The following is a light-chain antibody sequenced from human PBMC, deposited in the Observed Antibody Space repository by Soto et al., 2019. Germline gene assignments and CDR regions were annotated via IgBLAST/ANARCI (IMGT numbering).Light chain of an antibody. Sequence: EIVLTQSPGTLSLSPGERATLSCRASQSISSSYLAWYQQKPGQAPRLLIYGASSRATGIPDRFSGSGSGADFTLTISRLEPEDFAVSYCQQYGSSPWTSGQGTKVEIK. V-gene: IGKV3-20*01. CDR2: GAS. CDR1: QSISSSY. CDR3: QQYGSSPWT. J-gene: IGKJ1*01.